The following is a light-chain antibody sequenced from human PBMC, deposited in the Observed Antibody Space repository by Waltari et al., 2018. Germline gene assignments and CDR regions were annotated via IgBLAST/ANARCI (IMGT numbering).Light chain of an antibody. CDR1: SSDVGGYKY. V-gene: IGLV2-14*01. CDR2: DVS. Sequence: QSALTQPASVSGSPGQSITISCTGTSSDVGGYKYVSWYQQDPGKAPKPMIYDVSKRPSGVSNRFSGSKSGNTVSLTISGLQAEYEADYYCSSYPSSNTWVFGGGTKLTVL. J-gene: IGLJ3*02. CDR3: SSYPSSNTWV.